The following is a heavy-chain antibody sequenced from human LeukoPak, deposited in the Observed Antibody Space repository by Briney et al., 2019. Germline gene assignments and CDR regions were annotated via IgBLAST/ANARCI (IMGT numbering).Heavy chain of an antibody. Sequence: GGSLRLSCAASGFTFSSYWMSWVRQAPGEGLEWVANIKQDGSEKYYVDSVKGRFTISRDNAENSLYLQMNSLRAEDTAVYYCARDKIARFGELWVYWGQGTLVTVSS. J-gene: IGHJ4*02. V-gene: IGHV3-7*01. D-gene: IGHD3-10*01. CDR1: GFTFSSYW. CDR2: IKQDGSEK. CDR3: ARDKIARFGELWVY.